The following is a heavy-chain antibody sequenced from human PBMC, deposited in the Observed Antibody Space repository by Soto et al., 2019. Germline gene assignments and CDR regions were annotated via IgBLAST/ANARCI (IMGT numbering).Heavy chain of an antibody. J-gene: IGHJ4*02. D-gene: IGHD3-10*01. CDR3: ARGQLLWFGEPITPPGDY. Sequence: QVQLVQSGAEVKKPGSSVKVSCKASGGTFSSYTISWVRQAPGQGLEWMGRIIPILGIANYAQKFQGRVTITADKSASTAYMELSSLRSEDTAVYYCARGQLLWFGEPITPPGDYWCQGTLVTVSS. CDR1: GGTFSSYT. CDR2: IIPILGIA. V-gene: IGHV1-69*02.